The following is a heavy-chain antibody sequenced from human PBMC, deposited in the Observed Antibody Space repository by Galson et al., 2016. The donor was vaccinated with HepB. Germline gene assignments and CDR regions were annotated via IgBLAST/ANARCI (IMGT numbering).Heavy chain of an antibody. CDR3: AKGAYTYGLNPYYFES. CDR1: GFTFADSA. Sequence: SLRLSCAASGFTFADSAMHWVRQSPGKGLEWVSGISWNSGSKAYADSVKGRFTISRDNAKNSLYMEMNSLRTEDTALFYCAKGAYTYGLNPYYFESWGQGTLVTVSS. J-gene: IGHJ4*02. V-gene: IGHV3-9*01. CDR2: ISWNSGSK. D-gene: IGHD5-18*01.